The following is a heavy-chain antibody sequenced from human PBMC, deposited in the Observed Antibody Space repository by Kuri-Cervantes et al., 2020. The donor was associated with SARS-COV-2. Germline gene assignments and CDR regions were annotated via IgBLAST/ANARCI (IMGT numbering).Heavy chain of an antibody. J-gene: IGHJ4*02. V-gene: IGHV4-34*01. D-gene: IGHD3-16*01. CDR3: AGSPGGVFDC. CDR2: INHSGST. CDR1: GGSFSAYY. Sequence: SCAVYGGSFSAYYWSWIRQPPGKGLEWIGEINHSGSTNYKPSLKSRVTISVDTSKHQLSLKLSSVTAADTAVYYCAGSPGGVFDCWGQGTLVTVSS.